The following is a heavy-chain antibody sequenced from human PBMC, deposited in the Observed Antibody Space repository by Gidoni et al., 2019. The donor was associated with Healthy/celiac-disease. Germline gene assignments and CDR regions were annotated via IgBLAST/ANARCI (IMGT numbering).Heavy chain of an antibody. D-gene: IGHD7-27*01. J-gene: IGHJ6*02. CDR1: GFTFIDYH. Sequence: QVQLVESGGGLVKPGGSLILSCPAAGFTFIDYHMSWIRQAPGKGLEWVSDISSSGSTIYYADSVKGRFTISRDNAKNSLYLQMNSLRAEDTAVYYCARAANWGWYYYYGMDVWGQGTTVTVSS. CDR3: ARAANWGWYYYYGMDV. V-gene: IGHV3-11*01. CDR2: ISSSGSTI.